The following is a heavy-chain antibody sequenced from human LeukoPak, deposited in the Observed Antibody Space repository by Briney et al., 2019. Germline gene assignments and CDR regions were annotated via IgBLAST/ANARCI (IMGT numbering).Heavy chain of an antibody. CDR1: RFTFSNAW. V-gene: IGHV3-15*01. CDR2: IKSKADGETT. D-gene: IGHD4/OR15-4a*01. J-gene: IGHJ4*02. Sequence: GGSLTLSCAASRFTFSNAWMNWLRQAPPKGLQWVGRIKSKADGETTDYASPVKGRFTISRDDSNNMVYLQMNSLKIEDTAVYYCAIDEPNYAPYDFDYWGQGTLVTVSS. CDR3: AIDEPNYAPYDFDY.